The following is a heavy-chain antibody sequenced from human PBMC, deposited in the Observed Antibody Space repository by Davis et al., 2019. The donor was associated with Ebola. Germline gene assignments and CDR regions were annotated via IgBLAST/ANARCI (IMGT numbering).Heavy chain of an antibody. V-gene: IGHV3-9*01. J-gene: IGHJ2*01. D-gene: IGHD2-21*02. CDR3: VRDPALVVTGGGWFFGL. CDR1: GFAFGDYA. CDR2: INWNSDSI. Sequence: GGSLRLSCAGSGFAFGDYAMHWVRQAPGKGLEWVSGINWNSDSIVYADSVKGRFTISRDNAENSLYLQMNSLRAEDTAVYYCVRDPALVVTGGGWFFGLWGRGTLVTVSS.